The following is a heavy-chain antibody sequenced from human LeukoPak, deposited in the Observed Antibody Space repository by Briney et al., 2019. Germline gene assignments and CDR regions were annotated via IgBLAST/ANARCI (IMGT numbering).Heavy chain of an antibody. CDR3: AKVRAGTTGGFDY. D-gene: IGHD1/OR15-1a*01. CDR2: ISWNSGSI. Sequence: GGSLRLSCAASGFTFDDYAIHWVRHAPGKGLEWVSGISWNSGSIVYADSVKGRFTISRDNAKNSLYLQMNSLRAEDTALYYCAKVRAGTTGGFDYWGQGTLVTVSS. CDR1: GFTFDDYA. J-gene: IGHJ4*02. V-gene: IGHV3-9*01.